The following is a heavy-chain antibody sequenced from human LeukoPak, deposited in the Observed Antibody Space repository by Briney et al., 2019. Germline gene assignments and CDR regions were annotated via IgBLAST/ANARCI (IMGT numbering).Heavy chain of an antibody. J-gene: IGHJ4*02. CDR1: GGSNSSYY. CDR3: ARARSRGYCSSTSCYYFDY. CDR2: IYYSGST. Sequence: SETLSLTCTVSGGSNSSYYWSWIRQPPGKGLEWIGYIYYSGSTNYNPSLKSRVTISVDTSKNQFSLKLSSVTAADTAVYYCARARSRGYCSSTSCYYFDYWGQGTLVTVSS. D-gene: IGHD2-2*01. V-gene: IGHV4-59*01.